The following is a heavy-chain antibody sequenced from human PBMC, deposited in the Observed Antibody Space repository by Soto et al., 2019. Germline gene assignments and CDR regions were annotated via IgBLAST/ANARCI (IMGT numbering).Heavy chain of an antibody. CDR2: ISYNGSNK. Sequence: GGSLRLSCAASGFTFSSYAMSWVRQAPGKGLEWVSAISYNGSNKYYADSVKGRFTISRDNSQNTLYLQMNSLRAEDTAVYYCAKGHCSSTSCQGSPYYYYYGMDVWGQGTTVTVSS. J-gene: IGHJ6*02. CDR3: AKGHCSSTSCQGSPYYYYYGMDV. V-gene: IGHV3-30*04. CDR1: GFTFSSYA. D-gene: IGHD2-2*01.